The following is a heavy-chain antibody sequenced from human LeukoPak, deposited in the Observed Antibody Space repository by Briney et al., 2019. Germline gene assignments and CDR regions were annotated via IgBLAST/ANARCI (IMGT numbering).Heavy chain of an antibody. J-gene: IGHJ4*02. Sequence: SVKVSCKASGYTFTGYYMHWVRQAPGQGLEWMGWINPNSGGTNYAQKFQGRVTMTRDTSISTAYMELSKLTSDDTAVYYCARDGVVVPAALDYWGQGTLVTVSS. CDR2: INPNSGGT. V-gene: IGHV1-2*02. CDR3: ARDGVVVPAALDY. D-gene: IGHD2-2*01. CDR1: GYTFTGYY.